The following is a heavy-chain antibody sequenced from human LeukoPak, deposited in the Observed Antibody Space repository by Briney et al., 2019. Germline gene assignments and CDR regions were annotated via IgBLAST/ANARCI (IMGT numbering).Heavy chain of an antibody. J-gene: IGHJ6*02. V-gene: IGHV3-30-3*01. CDR2: ISYDGYNK. D-gene: IGHD6-19*01. CDR1: GFTFSTYA. Sequence: PGGSLRLSCAASGFTFSTYAMHWVRQAPGKGLEWVTGISYDGYNKYYADSVKGRFTISRDSAKNTLYLQMNSLRAEDTAVYYCARDREQWLVFYYYYGMDVWGQGTTVTVSS. CDR3: ARDREQWLVFYYYYGMDV.